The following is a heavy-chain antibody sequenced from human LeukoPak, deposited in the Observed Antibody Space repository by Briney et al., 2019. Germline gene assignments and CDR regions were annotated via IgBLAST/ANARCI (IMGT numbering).Heavy chain of an antibody. CDR2: IYYSDST. CDR1: GDSISTYY. D-gene: IGHD3-3*01. Sequence: SETLSLTCTVSGDSISTYYWSWVRQPPGKGLEWIGYIYYSDSTNYNPSLKSRVTISVDTSKKQFFLNLSSVTAADTAVYYCTRVGFWSGYYHFDSWGQGTLVTVSS. V-gene: IGHV4-59*01. CDR3: TRVGFWSGYYHFDS. J-gene: IGHJ4*02.